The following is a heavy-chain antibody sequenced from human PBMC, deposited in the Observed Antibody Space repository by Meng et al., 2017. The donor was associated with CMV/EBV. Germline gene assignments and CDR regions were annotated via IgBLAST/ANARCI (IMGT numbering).Heavy chain of an antibody. J-gene: IGHJ4*02. CDR2: MNPNSGNT. CDR3: ARGRLFCSSTSCRNGGIGY. Sequence: ASVKVSCKASGYTFTSYDINWVRQATGQGLEWMGWMNPNSGNTGYAQKFQGRVTITRNTSISIAYMELSSLRSEDTAVYYCARGRLFCSSTSCRNGGIGYWGQGTLVTVSS. CDR1: GYTFTSYD. V-gene: IGHV1-8*03. D-gene: IGHD2-2*01.